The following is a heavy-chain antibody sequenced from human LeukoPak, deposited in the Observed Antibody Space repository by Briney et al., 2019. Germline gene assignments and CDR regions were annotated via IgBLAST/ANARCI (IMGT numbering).Heavy chain of an antibody. CDR1: GGSISSSSYY. Sequence: PSETLSLTCTVSGGSISSSSYYWGWIRQPPGKGLEWIGSIYYSGSTYYNPSLKSRVTISVDTSKNQFSLKLSSVTAADTAVYYCARHPYYDSRSDYWGQGTLVTVSS. J-gene: IGHJ4*02. V-gene: IGHV4-39*01. D-gene: IGHD3-22*01. CDR3: ARHPYYDSRSDY. CDR2: IYYSGST.